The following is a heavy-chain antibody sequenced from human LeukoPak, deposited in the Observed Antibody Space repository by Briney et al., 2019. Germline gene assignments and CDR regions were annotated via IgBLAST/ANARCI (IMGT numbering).Heavy chain of an antibody. D-gene: IGHD6-19*01. CDR3: AKVDPGIAVAGIDY. CDR1: GFTFSSYG. V-gene: IGHV3-30*18. J-gene: IGHJ4*02. CDR2: ISYDGSNK. Sequence: GRSLRLSCAASGFTFSSYGMHWVRQAPGKGLEWVAVISYDGSNKYYADSVKSRFTISRDNYKNTLYLQMNSLRAEDTAVYYCAKVDPGIAVAGIDYWGQGTLVTVSS.